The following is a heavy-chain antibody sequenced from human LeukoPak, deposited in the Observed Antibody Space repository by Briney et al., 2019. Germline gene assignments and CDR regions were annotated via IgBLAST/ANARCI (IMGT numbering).Heavy chain of an antibody. CDR2: INPSGGST. Sequence: GASVKVSCKASGYTFTSYYMHWVRQAPGQGLEWMGIINPSGGSTSYAQKFQGRVTMTRDTSTSTVYMELRSLRSDDTAVYYCAREPNSATWDYWGQGTLVTVA. D-gene: IGHD1-7*01. CDR3: AREPNSATWDY. V-gene: IGHV1-46*01. CDR1: GYTFTSYY. J-gene: IGHJ4*02.